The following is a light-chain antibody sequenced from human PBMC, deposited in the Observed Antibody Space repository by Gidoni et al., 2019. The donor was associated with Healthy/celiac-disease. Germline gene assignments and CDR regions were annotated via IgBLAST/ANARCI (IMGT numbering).Light chain of an antibody. Sequence: DIQMTQSPSPLSASVVDRVTITCRASQSISSWLAWYQQKPGKAPKLLIYDASSLESGVPSRFSGSGSGTEFTLTISSLQPDDFATYYCQQYNSYSPVTFGGGTKVEIK. J-gene: IGKJ4*01. CDR2: DAS. CDR1: QSISSW. CDR3: QQYNSYSPVT. V-gene: IGKV1-5*01.